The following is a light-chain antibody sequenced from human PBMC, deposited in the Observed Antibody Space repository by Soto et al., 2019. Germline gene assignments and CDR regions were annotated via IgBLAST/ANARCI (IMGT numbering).Light chain of an antibody. V-gene: IGLV1-44*01. CDR1: TSNIGSNT. CDR3: AAWDDSLNGVV. CDR2: NNN. Sequence: QSVLTQPPSASGTLGQRVTIASSGSTSNIGSNTVNWYQQLPGTAPKLLIYNNNQRPSGVPDRFSGSKSGTSASLAISGLQSEDEADYYCAAWDDSLNGVVFGGGTKVTVL. J-gene: IGLJ2*01.